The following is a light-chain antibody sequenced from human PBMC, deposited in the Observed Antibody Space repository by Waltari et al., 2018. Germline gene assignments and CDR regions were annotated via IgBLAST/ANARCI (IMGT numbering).Light chain of an antibody. J-gene: IGLJ1*01. V-gene: IGLV2-11*01. Sequence: QSALTQPRSVSGSPGQSVAISCTGTSGDVGAYDYVSWYQQHPGKAPELMIYDVSKRPSGVPDRFSGSKSGNTASLTISGLQAEDEADYYCCSFAGTSYVFGTGTKVTVL. CDR1: SGDVGAYDY. CDR3: CSFAGTSYV. CDR2: DVS.